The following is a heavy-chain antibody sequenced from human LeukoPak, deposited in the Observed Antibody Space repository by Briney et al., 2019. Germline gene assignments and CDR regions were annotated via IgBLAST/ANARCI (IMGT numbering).Heavy chain of an antibody. CDR3: AKGGGYSYENYYYYMGV. Sequence: PGGSLRLSCAASGFAFSSYGMQWVRQAPGKGLEWVAFIRYDGNNKDYADSVKGRFPISRDNSKNTLYLRMNSLRGEDTAVYYCAKGGGYSYENYYYYMGVWGKGTTVTVSS. D-gene: IGHD5-18*01. CDR1: GFAFSSYG. J-gene: IGHJ6*03. V-gene: IGHV3-30*02. CDR2: IRYDGNNK.